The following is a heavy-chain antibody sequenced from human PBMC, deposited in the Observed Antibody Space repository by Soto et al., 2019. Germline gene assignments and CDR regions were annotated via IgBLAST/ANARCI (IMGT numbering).Heavy chain of an antibody. J-gene: IGHJ3*02. Sequence: QLQLQESGSGLVKPSQTLSLTCAVSGGSISSGGYSWSWIRQPPGKGLEWIGYIYHSGSTYYNPSLKNRVTISVDRSKNQFSLKLSSVTAADTAVYYCARNYYDRSGYYYDGFDIWGQGTMVTVSS. CDR3: ARNYYDRSGYYYDGFDI. CDR1: GGSISSGGYS. CDR2: IYHSGST. D-gene: IGHD3-22*01. V-gene: IGHV4-30-2*01.